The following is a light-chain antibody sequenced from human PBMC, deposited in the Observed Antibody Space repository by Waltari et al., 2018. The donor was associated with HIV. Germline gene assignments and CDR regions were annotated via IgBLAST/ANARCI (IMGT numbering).Light chain of an antibody. CDR3: QAWDSSTGGV. V-gene: IGLV3-1*01. CDR1: TLGDKY. J-gene: IGLJ3*02. CDR2: QDN. Sequence: SSEMTQPPSVSVSPGQTASITCSGDTLGDKYASWYQQKPGQSPVLVLYQDNKRPSGITERFSGSNSGNTATLTISGTQAMDEADYYCQAWDSSTGGVFGGGTKLTVL.